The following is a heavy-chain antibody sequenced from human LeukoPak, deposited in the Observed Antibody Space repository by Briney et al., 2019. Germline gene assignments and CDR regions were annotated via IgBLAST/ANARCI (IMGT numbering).Heavy chain of an antibody. V-gene: IGHV1-18*01. CDR2: ISAYNGNT. Sequence: GASVKVSCKASGYTFTSYGISWVRQAPGQGLEWMGWISAYNGNTNYAQKLQGRVTMTTDTSTSTAYMELRSLRSDDTAVYYCARALRRIYDSSGYYPDFWGQGTLVTVSS. CDR3: ARALRRIYDSSGYYPDF. J-gene: IGHJ4*02. D-gene: IGHD3-22*01. CDR1: GYTFTSYG.